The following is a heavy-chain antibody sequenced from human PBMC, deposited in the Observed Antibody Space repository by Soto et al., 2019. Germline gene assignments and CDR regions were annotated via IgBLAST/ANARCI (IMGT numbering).Heavy chain of an antibody. J-gene: IGHJ6*02. D-gene: IGHD6-6*01. CDR2: ISGSGSTT. CDR3: VREASSTGLHLDH. V-gene: IGHV3-23*01. Sequence: PGGSLRLSCAASGFIFSNYAMSWVRQAPGKGLEWVSFISGSGSTTYYADSVKGRFTISRGNSKNMLYVQMNSLRAEDAAVYYCVREASSTGLHLDHWGQGTTVTVSS. CDR1: GFIFSNYA.